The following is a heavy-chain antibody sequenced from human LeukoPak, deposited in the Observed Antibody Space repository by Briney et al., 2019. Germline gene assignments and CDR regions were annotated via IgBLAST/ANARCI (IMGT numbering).Heavy chain of an antibody. V-gene: IGHV3-21*01. CDR2: ISSSSYI. J-gene: IGHJ4*02. CDR1: GFTFSSYS. D-gene: IGHD3-22*01. CDR3: ARGYYYDSSGYYLDY. Sequence: GGSLRLSCAASGFTFSSYSMNWVRQAPGKGPEWVSSISSSSYIYYADSVKGRFTISRDNAKNSLYLQMNSLRAEDTAVYYCARGYYYDSSGYYLDYWGQGTLVTVSS.